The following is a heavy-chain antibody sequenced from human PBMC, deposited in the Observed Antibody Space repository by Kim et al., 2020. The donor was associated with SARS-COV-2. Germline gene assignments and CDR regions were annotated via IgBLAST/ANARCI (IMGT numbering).Heavy chain of an antibody. CDR3: ARQNYYGSGSYYTPHTYGMDV. CDR2: IYPGDSDT. Sequence: GESLKISCKGSGYSFTSYWIGWVRQMPGKGLEWMGIIYPGDSDTRYSPSFQGQVTISADKSISTAYLQWSSLKASDTAMNYCARQNYYGSGSYYTPHTYGMDVWGQGTTVTVSS. V-gene: IGHV5-51*01. CDR1: GYSFTSYW. D-gene: IGHD3-10*01. J-gene: IGHJ6*02.